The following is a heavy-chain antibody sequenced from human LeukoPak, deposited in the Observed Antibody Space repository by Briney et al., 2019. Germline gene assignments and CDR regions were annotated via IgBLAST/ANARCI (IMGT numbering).Heavy chain of an antibody. J-gene: IGHJ6*03. D-gene: IGHD3-10*01. CDR1: GFSFRSYG. Sequence: GGSLRLSCVASGFSFRSYGMHWVRQAPGKGLEWVAFIRSDGFNKDYGDSVKGRFTISRDNSKNTLYLQMNSLRDEDTAVYYCANHLFTMAGGTNCYYMDAWGKGTTVIISS. CDR3: ANHLFTMAGGTNCYYMDA. V-gene: IGHV3-30*02. CDR2: IRSDGFNK.